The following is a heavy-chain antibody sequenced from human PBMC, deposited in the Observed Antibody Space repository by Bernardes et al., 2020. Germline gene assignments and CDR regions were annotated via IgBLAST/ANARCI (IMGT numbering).Heavy chain of an antibody. CDR1: GGSVSSDNYY. V-gene: IGHV4-61*01. J-gene: IGHJ5*02. CDR3: ARDLIAVAGTRFDP. D-gene: IGHD6-19*01. CDR2: IYYSGST. Sequence: SETLSLTCTVSGGSVSSDNYYWSWIRQPPGKGLEWIGYIYYSGSTNYNPSLKSRVTISVDTSKNQFSLKLRSVTAADTAVYYCARDLIAVAGTRFDPWGQGTLVTISS.